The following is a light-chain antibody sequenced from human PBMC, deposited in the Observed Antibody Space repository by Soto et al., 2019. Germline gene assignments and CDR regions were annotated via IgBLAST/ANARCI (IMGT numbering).Light chain of an antibody. J-gene: IGKJ4*01. CDR3: QQFNSYPLT. CDR1: QGISNN. Sequence: AIQLTQSPSTLSASVGDRVIITCRASQGISNNLGWYQQKPGKSPKLLIYDAYSLERGVPSKFSGSGSGTDFSLPISNLQPEDLATDFCQQFNSYPLTFGGGTRVEIK. V-gene: IGKV1-13*02. CDR2: DAY.